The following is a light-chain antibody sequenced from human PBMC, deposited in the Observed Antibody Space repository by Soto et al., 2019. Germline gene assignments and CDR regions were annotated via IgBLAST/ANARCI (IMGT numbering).Light chain of an antibody. CDR3: QQSYSTPIT. CDR2: AVS. V-gene: IGKV1-12*01. J-gene: IGKJ5*01. Sequence: DIQMTQSPSSVSASVGDRVTITCRASQGINNWLAWYQQKPGKAPELLIYAVSYLQSGVPSRFSGSGSGTDFTLTIGSLQPDDFATYYCQQSYSTPITFGQGTRLEIK. CDR1: QGINNW.